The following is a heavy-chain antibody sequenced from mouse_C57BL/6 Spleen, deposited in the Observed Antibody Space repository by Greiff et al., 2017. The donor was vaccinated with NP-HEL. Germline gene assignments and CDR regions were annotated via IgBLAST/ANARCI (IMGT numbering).Heavy chain of an antibody. J-gene: IGHJ4*01. CDR2: ISDGGSYT. CDR1: GFTFSSYA. CDR3: ARVQLRLREKEYYYAMDY. V-gene: IGHV5-4*01. D-gene: IGHD3-2*02. Sequence: EVQRVESGGGLVKPGGSLKLSCAASGFTFSSYAMSWVRQTPEKRLEWVATISDGGSYTYYPDNVKGRFTISRDNAKNNLYLQMSHLKSEDTAMYYCARVQLRLREKEYYYAMDYWGQGTSVTVSS.